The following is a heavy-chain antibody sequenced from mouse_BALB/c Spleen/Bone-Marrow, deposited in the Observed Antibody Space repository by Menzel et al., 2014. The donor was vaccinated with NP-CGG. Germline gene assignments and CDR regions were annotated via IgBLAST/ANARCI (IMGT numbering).Heavy chain of an antibody. Sequence: LQQSGSELVRPGASVKLSCKASGYTFTSYWMHWVKQRHGQGLEWIGNIYPGSGSTNYDEKFKSKGTLTVDTSSSTACMHLSSLTSEDSAVYYCTRGDGNYWYFDVWGAGTTVTVSS. CDR2: IYPGSGST. D-gene: IGHD2-1*01. V-gene: IGHV1S22*01. CDR3: TRGDGNYWYFDV. CDR1: GYTFTSYW. J-gene: IGHJ1*01.